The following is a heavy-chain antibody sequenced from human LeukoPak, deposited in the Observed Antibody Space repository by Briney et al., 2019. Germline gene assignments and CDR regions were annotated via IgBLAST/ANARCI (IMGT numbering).Heavy chain of an antibody. J-gene: IGHJ4*02. D-gene: IGHD6-13*01. V-gene: IGHV3-33*01. Sequence: PGGSLRLSCAASGFTFSSYGMHWVRQAPGKGLEWVAVIWYDGSKTHYTDSVKGRFTISRDNTKKSLYLQMNSLRAEDTAVYYCAREGATAGSGYYFDYWGQGSLVTVSS. CDR3: AREGATAGSGYYFDY. CDR2: IWYDGSKT. CDR1: GFTFSSYG.